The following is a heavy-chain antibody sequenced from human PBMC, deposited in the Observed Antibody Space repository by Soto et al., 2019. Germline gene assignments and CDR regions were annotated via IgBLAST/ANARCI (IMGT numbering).Heavy chain of an antibody. CDR1: GYTFTGYY. J-gene: IGHJ6*02. Sequence: ASVKVSCKASGYTFTGYYMHWVRQAPGQGLEWMGWINPNSGGTDYAQKFQGWVTMTRDTSISTAYMELSRLRSDDTAVYYCAREGRCTNGVCYFPADSYYYYGMDVWGQGTTVTVSS. CDR2: INPNSGGT. V-gene: IGHV1-2*04. CDR3: AREGRCTNGVCYFPADSYYYYGMDV. D-gene: IGHD2-8*01.